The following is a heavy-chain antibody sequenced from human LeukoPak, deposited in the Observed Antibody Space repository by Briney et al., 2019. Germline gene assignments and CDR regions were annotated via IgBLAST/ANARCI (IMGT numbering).Heavy chain of an antibody. CDR1: GFTFSSYA. D-gene: IGHD6-25*01. CDR2: ISYDGSNK. CDR3: ARDRLG. Sequence: GRSLRLSCAASGFTFSSYAMHWVRQAPGKGLEWVAVISYDGSNKYYADSVKGRFTISRDNSKNTLYLQMNSLRAEDTAVYYCARDRLGWGQGTLVTVSS. V-gene: IGHV3-30-3*01. J-gene: IGHJ4*02.